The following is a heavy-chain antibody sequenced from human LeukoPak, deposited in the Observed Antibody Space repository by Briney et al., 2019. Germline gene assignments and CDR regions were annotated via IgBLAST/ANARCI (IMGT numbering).Heavy chain of an antibody. J-gene: IGHJ4*02. D-gene: IGHD2-8*02. CDR1: GFTSSSYS. CDR2: ISSSSSYI. CDR3: ARDFPGGGGFDY. Sequence: GGSLRLSCAASGFTSSSYSMNWVRQAPGKGLEWVSSISSSSSYIYYADSVKGRFTISRDNAKNSLYLQMNSLRAEDTAVYYCARDFPGGGGFDYWGQGTLVTVSS. V-gene: IGHV3-21*01.